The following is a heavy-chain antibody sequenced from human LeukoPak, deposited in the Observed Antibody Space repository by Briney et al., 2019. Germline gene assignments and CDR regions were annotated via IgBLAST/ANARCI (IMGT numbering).Heavy chain of an antibody. Sequence: GESLQISCQGSGSSFTSYWIGWVRQLPGKGLEWMGIIYPGDSDTRYSPSFQGQVTISADKSISTAYLQWSSLKASDTAMYYCARRGYSGYDYGLFDYWGQGTLVTVSS. D-gene: IGHD5-12*01. CDR1: GSSFTSYW. CDR2: IYPGDSDT. CDR3: ARRGYSGYDYGLFDY. V-gene: IGHV5-51*01. J-gene: IGHJ4*02.